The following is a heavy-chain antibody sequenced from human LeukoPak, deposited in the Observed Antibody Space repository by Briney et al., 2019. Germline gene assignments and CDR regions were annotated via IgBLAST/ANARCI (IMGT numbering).Heavy chain of an antibody. D-gene: IGHD6-13*01. CDR2: ISSSSSYI. CDR1: GFTFSSYS. V-gene: IGHV3-21*01. Sequence: GGSLRLSCAASGFTFSSYSMNWVRQAPGKGLEWVSSISSSSSYIYYADSVKGRFTISRDNAKNSLYLQMNSLRAEDTAVYYCARDGTGSSWYEVDYWGQGTLVTVSS. J-gene: IGHJ4*02. CDR3: ARDGTGSSWYEVDY.